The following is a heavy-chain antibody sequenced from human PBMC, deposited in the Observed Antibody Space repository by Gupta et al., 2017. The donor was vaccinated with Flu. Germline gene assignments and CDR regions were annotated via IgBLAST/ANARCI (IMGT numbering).Heavy chain of an antibody. CDR3: VADGRGTDWFY. V-gene: IGHV3-74*01. CDR1: GFTFSNYW. CDR2: INRVRSSP. Sequence: EVQLVESGGCLVQPGGSLRLSCAASGFTFSNYWMHWVRQGPGTGLVWVSSINRVRSSPPYAESVKSRGNLLRNNVKKARYLQRKSLRAEDTAVYLCVADGRGTDWFYWGPGTLV. J-gene: IGHJ4*02. D-gene: IGHD3/OR15-3a*01.